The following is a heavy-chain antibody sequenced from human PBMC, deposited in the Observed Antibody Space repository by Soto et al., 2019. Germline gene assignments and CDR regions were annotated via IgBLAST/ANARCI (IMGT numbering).Heavy chain of an antibody. Sequence: GGSLRLSCEASGFTFSGFDMHWVRQPTGKGLEWVSTIGTAGDTYYAVSVKGRLTISRDNAKNSLSLQMNSLRAGDTAVYFCARGQEVGAHFFDSCGQGTQVTVSS. V-gene: IGHV3-13*01. CDR2: IGTAGDT. J-gene: IGHJ4*02. CDR1: GFTFSGFD. CDR3: ARGQEVGAHFFDS. D-gene: IGHD2-15*01.